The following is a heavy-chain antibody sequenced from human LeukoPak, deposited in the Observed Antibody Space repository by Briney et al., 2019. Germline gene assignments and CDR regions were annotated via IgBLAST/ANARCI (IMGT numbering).Heavy chain of an antibody. D-gene: IGHD3-3*01. CDR2: INTSGST. V-gene: IGHV4-61*02. CDR1: GGSINSGTYY. Sequence: SQTLCLTCTVSGGSINSGTYYWTWIRQPAGKGLEWIGRINTSGSTNYNPSLKSRVTISVDTSKNQVSLQLSSVTAADTAVYYCARESFRSGYYQSSYYHMDVWGKGTTVTVSS. CDR3: ARESFRSGYYQSSYYHMDV. J-gene: IGHJ6*03.